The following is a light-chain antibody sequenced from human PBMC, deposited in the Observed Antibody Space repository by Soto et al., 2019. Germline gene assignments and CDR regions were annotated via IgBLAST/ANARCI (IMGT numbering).Light chain of an antibody. J-gene: IGLJ2*01. CDR1: SSDVGGYNY. CDR3: SSYAGSNNLG. CDR2: EVS. Sequence: QSALTQPPSASGSRGQSVTISCTGTSSDVGGYNYVSWYQQHPGKAPKLMIYEVSKRPSGVPDRFSGSKSGNTASLTVSGLQAEDEADYYCSSYAGSNNLGFGGGTKLTVL. V-gene: IGLV2-8*01.